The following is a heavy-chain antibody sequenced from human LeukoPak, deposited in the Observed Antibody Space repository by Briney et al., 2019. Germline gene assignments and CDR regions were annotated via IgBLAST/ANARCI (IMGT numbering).Heavy chain of an antibody. D-gene: IGHD3-22*01. Sequence: GRSLRLSCAASGFTFDDYAMHWVRQAPGKGLEWVSGISWNSGSIGYADSVKGRFTISRDNAKNPLYLQMNSLRAEDTALYYCTKVHYDSSGYYFYHWGQGTLVTVSS. CDR3: TKVHYDSSGYYFYH. J-gene: IGHJ4*02. V-gene: IGHV3-9*01. CDR2: ISWNSGSI. CDR1: GFTFDDYA.